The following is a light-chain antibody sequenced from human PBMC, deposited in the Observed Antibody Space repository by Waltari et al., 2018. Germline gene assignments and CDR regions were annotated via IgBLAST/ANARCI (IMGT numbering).Light chain of an antibody. CDR3: QQYRISPWT. Sequence: DIQMTQSPSTLSAFVGDTVTITCRARESINSWLAWYQEKPGKAPKILIQKASNLESGVPSRFSGSGSVTEFTLTINSLQADDFASYYCQQYRISPWTFGQGTKVEI. V-gene: IGKV1-5*03. CDR2: KAS. J-gene: IGKJ1*01. CDR1: ESINSW.